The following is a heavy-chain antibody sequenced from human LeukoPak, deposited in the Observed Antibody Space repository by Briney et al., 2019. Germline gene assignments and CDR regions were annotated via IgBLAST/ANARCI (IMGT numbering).Heavy chain of an antibody. CDR1: GGSFSGYY. D-gene: IGHD4-11*01. CDR3: ARLFSNPKGSYYYYYYMDV. Sequence: SETLSLTCAVYGGSFSGYYWSWIRQPPGKGLEWIGEINHSGSTNYNPSLKSRVTISVDTSKNQFSLKLSSVTAADTAVYYCARLFSNPKGSYYYYYYMDVWGKGTTVTVSS. V-gene: IGHV4-34*01. J-gene: IGHJ6*03. CDR2: INHSGST.